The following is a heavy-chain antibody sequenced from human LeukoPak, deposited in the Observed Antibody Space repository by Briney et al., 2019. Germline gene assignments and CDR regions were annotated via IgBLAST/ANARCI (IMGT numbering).Heavy chain of an antibody. CDR2: IYHRGST. CDR3: ARVTGIAVAVTYY. D-gene: IGHD6-19*01. J-gene: IGHJ4*02. V-gene: IGHV4-38-2*02. Sequence: SETLSLTCTVSGYSISSGYYWGWIREPPGKGREGVGIIYHRGSTYYIPSLKSRVTISVDTSKNQFSLKLSSVTAADTAVYYCARVTGIAVAVTYYWGQGTLVTVSS. CDR1: GYSISSGYY.